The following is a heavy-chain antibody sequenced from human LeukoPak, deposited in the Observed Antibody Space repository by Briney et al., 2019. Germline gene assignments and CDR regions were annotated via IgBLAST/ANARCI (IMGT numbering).Heavy chain of an antibody. CDR3: ARGPRSDVAVPAALHYYYYGMDV. V-gene: IGHV4-34*01. CDR1: GGSFSGYY. J-gene: IGHJ6*02. Sequence: SETLSLTCAVYGGSFSGYYWSWIRQPPGKGLEWLGEINHSGSTNYNPSLKSRVTISVDTSKNQFSLKLSSVTAADTAVYYCARGPRSDVAVPAALHYYYYGMDVWGQGTTVTVSS. CDR2: INHSGST. D-gene: IGHD2-2*01.